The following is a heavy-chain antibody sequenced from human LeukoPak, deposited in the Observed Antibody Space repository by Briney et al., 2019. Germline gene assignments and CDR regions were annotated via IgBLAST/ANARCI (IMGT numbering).Heavy chain of an antibody. CDR3: AKEHYDSSGHADY. D-gene: IGHD3-22*01. CDR1: RFTFSTYW. J-gene: IGHJ4*02. CDR2: IRGSGGST. V-gene: IGHV3-23*01. Sequence: GGSLRLSCAASRFTFSTYWMSWVRQAPGKGLEWVSAIRGSGGSTYYADSVKGRFTISRDNSKNTLYLQMNSLRAEDTAVYYCAKEHYDSSGHADYWGQGTLVTVSS.